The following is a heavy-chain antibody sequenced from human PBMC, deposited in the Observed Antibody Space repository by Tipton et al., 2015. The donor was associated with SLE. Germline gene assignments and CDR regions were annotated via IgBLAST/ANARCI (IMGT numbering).Heavy chain of an antibody. J-gene: IGHJ4*02. CDR2: IFDSETT. V-gene: IGHV4-31*03. CDR1: SGSISSGGYY. D-gene: IGHD3-22*01. CDR3: ARYYYDSTGDCLFDS. Sequence: TLSLTCTVSSGSISSGGYYWSWIRQHPGKGLEWIGYIFDSETTYYNPSLDRRLTISLDMSKKQFSLKLSSVTAADTAVYYCARYYYDSTGDCLFDSWGQGTLVTVSS.